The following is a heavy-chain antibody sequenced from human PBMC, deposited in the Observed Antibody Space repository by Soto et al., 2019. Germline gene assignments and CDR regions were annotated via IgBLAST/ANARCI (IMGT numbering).Heavy chain of an antibody. V-gene: IGHV1-18*01. J-gene: IGHJ5*02. D-gene: IGHD1-26*01. CDR2: ISAYNGNT. CDR1: GYTFTSYG. Sequence: QVQLVQSGGEVKKPGASVKVSCKASGYTFTSYGISWVRQAPGQGLEWMGRISAYNGNTNHEQKLEGRVTMTTDTSKSTAYMEESGLRSDDTAVYYCARVVGALGHWFDPWGQGTLVTVSS. CDR3: ARVVGALGHWFDP.